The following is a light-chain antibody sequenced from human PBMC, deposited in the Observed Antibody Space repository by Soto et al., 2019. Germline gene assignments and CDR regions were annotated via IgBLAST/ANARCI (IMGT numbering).Light chain of an antibody. V-gene: IGKV1-5*01. CDR1: QSISSW. CDR2: DAS. CDR3: QLDSSSRWK. J-gene: IGKJ1*01. Sequence: EIPVTIAASALLRYVPNRFPVTCRASQSISSWLAWYQQKPGKAPKLLIYDASSLESGVPSRFSGSESGTEFTLTICSLQPDDFAPYYCQLDSSSRWKFGEGTKV.